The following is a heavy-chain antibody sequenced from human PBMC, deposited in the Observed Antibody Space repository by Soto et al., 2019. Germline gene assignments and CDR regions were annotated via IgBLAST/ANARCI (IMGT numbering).Heavy chain of an antibody. CDR2: IYYTGST. J-gene: IGHJ4*02. CDR1: GDSISSYY. V-gene: IGHV4-59*08. D-gene: IGHD6-19*01. CDR3: ARRAGAVPGRIDF. Sequence: HVQLQASGPGLVKPSETLSLICTVSGDSISSYYWSWIRQPPGKGLEWIGVIYYTGSTNYNPSLKSRVTISVDKSKNQLSLKLSAVTAAGTAVYYCARRAGAVPGRIDFWGQGTLVTVSS.